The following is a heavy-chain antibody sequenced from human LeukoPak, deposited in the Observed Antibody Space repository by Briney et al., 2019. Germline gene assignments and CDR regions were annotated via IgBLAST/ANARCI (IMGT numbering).Heavy chain of an antibody. Sequence: ASVKVSCKASGYTFTGYYIHWVRQAPGQGLEWMGSINPDTGGSKYGQKFQGRVTMTRDTSINTAYMEVSRLRSDDMAMYNCARDLYQNWFEPWGQGTLVTVSS. D-gene: IGHD2/OR15-2a*01. CDR2: INPDTGGS. J-gene: IGHJ5*02. V-gene: IGHV1-2*02. CDR3: ARDLYQNWFEP. CDR1: GYTFTGYY.